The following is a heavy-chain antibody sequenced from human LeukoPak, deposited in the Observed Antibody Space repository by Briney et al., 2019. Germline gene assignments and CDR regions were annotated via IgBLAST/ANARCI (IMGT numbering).Heavy chain of an antibody. D-gene: IGHD6-13*01. CDR2: ISSSSSTI. Sequence: GGSLRLSCAASVFTFSSYSMNWVRQAPGKGLEWVSYISSSSSTIYYADSVKGRFTISRDNAKNSLYLQMNSLRGEDKAVYYCGRDTEAAGYGGEVDYWGQGTLVTVSS. CDR3: GRDTEAAGYGGEVDY. V-gene: IGHV3-48*01. CDR1: VFTFSSYS. J-gene: IGHJ4*02.